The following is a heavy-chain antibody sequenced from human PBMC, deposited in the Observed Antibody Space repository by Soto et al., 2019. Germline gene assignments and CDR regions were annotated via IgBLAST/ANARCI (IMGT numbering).Heavy chain of an antibody. CDR2: ISWNSGSI. CDR1: GFTFDDYA. Sequence: PGGSLRLSCAASGFTFDDYAMHWVRQAPGKGLEWVSGISWNSGSIGYADSVKGRFTISRDNAKNSLYLQMNSLRAEDTALYYCAKDMGPYSSSDGCIHCYYYYGMDVWGQGTTVTVSS. V-gene: IGHV3-9*01. D-gene: IGHD6-13*01. J-gene: IGHJ6*02. CDR3: AKDMGPYSSSDGCIHCYYYYGMDV.